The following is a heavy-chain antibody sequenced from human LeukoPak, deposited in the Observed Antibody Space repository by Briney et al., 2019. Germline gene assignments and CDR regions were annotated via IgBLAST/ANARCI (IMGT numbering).Heavy chain of an antibody. CDR3: ARGLRGYDYVWGSYRYRFDY. J-gene: IGHJ4*02. V-gene: IGHV1-8*01. Sequence: ASVKVSCKASGYTITGYDINWVRQATGQGLEWMGWMNPNSGNTGYAQKFQGRVTMTRNTSISTAYMELSSLRSEDTAVYYCARGLRGYDYVWGSYRYRFDYWGQGTLVTVSS. D-gene: IGHD3-16*02. CDR1: GYTITGYD. CDR2: MNPNSGNT.